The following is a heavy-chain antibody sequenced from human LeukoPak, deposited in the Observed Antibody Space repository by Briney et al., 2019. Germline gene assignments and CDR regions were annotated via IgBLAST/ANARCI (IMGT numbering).Heavy chain of an antibody. J-gene: IGHJ5*02. Sequence: GGSLRLSCAASGFSFSRYSMSWVRPAPEKGLEWVSVIDNTGSDTFYADSVKGRFTISRDNSKDTLFLQMNSLRVDDTALYYCVKVDRSSSRRPFDPRGQGTLVTVSS. CDR1: GFSFSRYS. CDR3: VKVDRSSSRRPFDP. V-gene: IGHV3-23*05. CDR2: IDNTGSDT. D-gene: IGHD6-6*01.